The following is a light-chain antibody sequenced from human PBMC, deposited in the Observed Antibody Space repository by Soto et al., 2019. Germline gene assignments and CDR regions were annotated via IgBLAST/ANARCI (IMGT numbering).Light chain of an antibody. CDR1: QSVSNY. CDR3: QQYNNWPPIT. Sequence: TQSPAILSLSPGERASLSCRASQSVSNYLAWYQQKPGQAPRLLIYDTSTRATGIPARFSGSGSGTEFTLTISSLQSEDFAVYYCQQYNNWPPITFGQGTRLEIK. CDR2: DTS. V-gene: IGKV3-15*01. J-gene: IGKJ5*01.